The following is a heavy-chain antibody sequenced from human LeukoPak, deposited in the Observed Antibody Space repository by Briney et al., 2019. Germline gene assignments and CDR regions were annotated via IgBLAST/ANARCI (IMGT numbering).Heavy chain of an antibody. V-gene: IGHV3-48*02. D-gene: IGHD5-24*01. Sequence: GGSLRLSCAASGFTFSRYGMNWVRQAPGKGMEWVSYISGSTRTIYDADSVMGRFTISSDNAKNSLYLQMNSLRDEDTAVYYCARDPLRWLQNNYHYYYMDVWGEGTTVTVSS. CDR1: GFTFSRYG. CDR3: ARDPLRWLQNNYHYYYMDV. CDR2: ISGSTRTI. J-gene: IGHJ6*03.